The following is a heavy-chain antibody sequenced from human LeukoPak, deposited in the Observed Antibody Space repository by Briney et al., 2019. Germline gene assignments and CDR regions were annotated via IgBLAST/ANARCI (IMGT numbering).Heavy chain of an antibody. J-gene: IGHJ6*02. D-gene: IGHD2-2*01. CDR3: ARDSAADYYYYGMDV. Sequence: ASVKVSCKASGYTFTDYYIHWVRQAPGQGLEWMGRINCKSGGTNYGQNFQGRVTMTRDTSISTAYMELSRLRSEDTAVYYCARDSAADYYYYGMDVWGQGTTVTVSS. CDR2: INCKSGGT. V-gene: IGHV1-2*06. CDR1: GYTFTDYY.